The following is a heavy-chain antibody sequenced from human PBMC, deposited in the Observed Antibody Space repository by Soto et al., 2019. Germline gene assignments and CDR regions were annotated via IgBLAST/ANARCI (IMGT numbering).Heavy chain of an antibody. CDR3: ARAPTTVTTAWYFDY. CDR1: GGTFSSYA. V-gene: IGHV1-69*13. J-gene: IGHJ4*02. D-gene: IGHD4-17*01. CDR2: IIPIFGTA. Sequence: SLKVSCKASGGTFSSYAISWVRQAPGQGLEWMGGIIPIFGTANYAQKFQGRVTITADESTSTAYMELSSLRSEDTAVYYCARAPTTVTTAWYFDYWGQGTLVTVSS.